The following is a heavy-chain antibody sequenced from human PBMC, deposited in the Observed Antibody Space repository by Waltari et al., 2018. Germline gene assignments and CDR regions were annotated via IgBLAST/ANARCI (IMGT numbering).Heavy chain of an antibody. J-gene: IGHJ4*02. Sequence: QVQLQQWGAGLLKPSETLSLTCAAYGGSFSGYYWSWIRQPPGKGLEWIGEITHSGSTNYNPSLKSRVTISVDTSKNQFSLKLSSVTAADTAVYYCATAGYCSSTSCYGNAFDYWGQGTLVTVSS. V-gene: IGHV4-34*01. D-gene: IGHD2-2*01. CDR1: GGSFSGYY. CDR3: ATAGYCSSTSCYGNAFDY. CDR2: ITHSGST.